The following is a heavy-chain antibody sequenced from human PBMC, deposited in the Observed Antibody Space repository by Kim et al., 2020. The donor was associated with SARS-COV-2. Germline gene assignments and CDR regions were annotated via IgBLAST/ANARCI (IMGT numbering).Heavy chain of an antibody. D-gene: IGHD3-3*01. CDR3: ARDRSEITILGVVRYGMDV. CDR2: ISSSSSYI. V-gene: IGHV3-21*01. CDR1: GFTVSSYS. J-gene: IGHJ6*02. Sequence: GGSLRLSCAASGFTVSSYSMNWVRQAPGKGLEWVSSISSSSSYIYYADSVKGRFTISRDNAKNSLYLQMNSLRAEDTAVYYCARDRSEITILGVVRYGMDVWGQGTTVTVSS.